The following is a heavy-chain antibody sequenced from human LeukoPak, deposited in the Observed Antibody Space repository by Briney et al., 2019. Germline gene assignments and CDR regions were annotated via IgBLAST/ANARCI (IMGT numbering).Heavy chain of an antibody. CDR2: FEPEDGET. Sequence: GASVNVSCKVAGYTLTELSMHWVRQAPGKGLEWMGGFEPEDGETIYAQKFQGRVTMTEDTSTDTAYMELSSLRSEDTAVYYCATSYYGSGSSNWFDPWGQGTLVTVSS. D-gene: IGHD3-10*01. CDR3: ATSYYGSGSSNWFDP. V-gene: IGHV1-24*01. CDR1: GYTLTELS. J-gene: IGHJ5*02.